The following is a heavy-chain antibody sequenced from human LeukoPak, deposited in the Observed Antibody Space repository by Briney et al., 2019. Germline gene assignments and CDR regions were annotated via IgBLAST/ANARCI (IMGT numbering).Heavy chain of an antibody. J-gene: IGHJ4*02. CDR2: ISYDGSNK. CDR3: AKDSPVPGPFDY. CDR1: GFTFSSYG. V-gene: IGHV3-30*18. D-gene: IGHD6-19*01. Sequence: PGGSLRLSCAASGFTFSSYGMHRVRQAPGKGLEWVAVISYDGSNKYYADSVKGRFTISRDNSKNTLYLQMNSLRAEDTAVYYCAKDSPVPGPFDYWGQGTLVTVSS.